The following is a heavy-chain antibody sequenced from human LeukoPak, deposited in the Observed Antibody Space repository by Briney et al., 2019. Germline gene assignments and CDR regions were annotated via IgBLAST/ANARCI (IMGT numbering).Heavy chain of an antibody. V-gene: IGHV3-30*02. Sequence: PGGSLRLSCAASGFIFSSYAMSWVRQAPGKGLEWVAFIRYDGSDNYYADSVKGRFTISRDNSKNTLYLQMNSLRAEDTAVYYCAKDKGPTYYFDYWGQGTLVTVSS. CDR3: AKDKGPTYYFDY. CDR1: GFIFSSYA. CDR2: IRYDGSDN. J-gene: IGHJ4*02.